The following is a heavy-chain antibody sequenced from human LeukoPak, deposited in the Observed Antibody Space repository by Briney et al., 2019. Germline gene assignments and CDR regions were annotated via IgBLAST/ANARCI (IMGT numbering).Heavy chain of an antibody. J-gene: IGHJ5*02. CDR2: INTSGNT. D-gene: IGHD4-17*01. V-gene: IGHV4-4*07. CDR3: ARAGDYGDYVGWFDP. Sequence: SETLSLTCTVSGGSISSYYWSWIRQPAGKGLEWIGRINTSGNTNYNPSLKSRVTMSVDTSKNQFSLKLTSVTAADTAVYYCARAGDYGDYVGWFDPWGQGTLVTVSS. CDR1: GGSISSYY.